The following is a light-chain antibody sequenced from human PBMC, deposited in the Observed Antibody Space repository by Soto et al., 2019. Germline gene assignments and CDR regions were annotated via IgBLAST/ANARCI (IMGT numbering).Light chain of an antibody. V-gene: IGLV2-14*01. CDR2: EVS. Sequence: QSALTQPASVSESPGQSITISCTGTSSDVGGYNYVSWYQQYPGKAPKLMIYEVSNRPSGVSNRFSGSKSGNTASLTISGLQAEDEADYYCSSYTSSNTPVVFGGGTKVTVL. CDR3: SSYTSSNTPVV. J-gene: IGLJ2*01. CDR1: SSDVGGYNY.